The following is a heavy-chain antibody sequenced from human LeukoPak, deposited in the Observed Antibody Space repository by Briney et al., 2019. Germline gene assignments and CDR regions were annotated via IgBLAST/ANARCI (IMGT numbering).Heavy chain of an antibody. J-gene: IGHJ4*02. D-gene: IGHD2-2*01. CDR2: IRYDGSNK. CDR1: GFTFSSYG. V-gene: IGHV3-30*02. Sequence: GGSLRLSCAASGFTFSSYGMHWVRQAPGKGLEWVAFIRYDGSNKYYADSVKGRFTISRDNSKNTLYLQMNSLRAEDTAVYYCATPNCSSTSCADFDYWGQGTLVTVSS. CDR3: ATPNCSSTSCADFDY.